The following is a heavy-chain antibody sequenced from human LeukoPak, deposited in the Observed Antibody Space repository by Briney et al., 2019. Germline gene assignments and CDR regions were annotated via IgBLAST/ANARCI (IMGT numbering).Heavy chain of an antibody. CDR3: ARHPTYDPIDY. D-gene: IGHD5-12*01. CDR2: IYYSGST. CDR1: GGSISSSSYY. J-gene: IGHJ4*02. Sequence: SSETLSLTCTVSGGSISSSSYYWGWIRQPPGKGLEWIGSIYYSGSTYYNPSLKSRVTISVDTSKNQFSLKLSSVTAADTAVYYCARHPTYDPIDYWGQGTLVTVSS. V-gene: IGHV4-39*01.